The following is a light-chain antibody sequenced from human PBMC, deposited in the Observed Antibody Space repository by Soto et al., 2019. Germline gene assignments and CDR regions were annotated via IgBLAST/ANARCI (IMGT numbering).Light chain of an antibody. CDR3: QQYGSSPPRT. CDR2: GAS. V-gene: IGKV3-20*01. Sequence: ELLFTHCPGTLSLSPGERATLSCRASQSVASNDLAWYQQRPVQAPRLLIEGASSRATGMPDRFSGSGSGTDFTPPTSRLEPEDFGVYYCQQYGSSPPRTFRQGTTV. J-gene: IGKJ1*01. CDR1: QSVASND.